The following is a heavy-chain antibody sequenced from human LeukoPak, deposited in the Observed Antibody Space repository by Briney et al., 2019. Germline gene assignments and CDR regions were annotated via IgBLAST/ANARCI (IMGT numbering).Heavy chain of an antibody. CDR3: ARDSYSSGSYYHYYGMDV. J-gene: IGHJ6*02. V-gene: IGHV3-11*04. CDR2: ISSSGSTI. D-gene: IGHD3-22*01. Sequence: GGSLRLSCAASGFTFSDYYMSWIRQAPGKGLEWVSYISSSGSTIYYADSVKGRFTISRDNAKNSLYLQMNSLRAEDTAVYYCARDSYSSGSYYHYYGMDVWGQGTTVTVSS. CDR1: GFTFSDYY.